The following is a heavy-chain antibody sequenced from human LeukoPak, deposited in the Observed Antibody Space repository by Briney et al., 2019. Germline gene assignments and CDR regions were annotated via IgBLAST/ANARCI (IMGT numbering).Heavy chain of an antibody. D-gene: IGHD3-3*01. CDR1: GGSISSSSYY. J-gene: IGHJ4*02. CDR2: IYYSGST. V-gene: IGHV4-39*01. Sequence: PSETLSLTCTVSGGSISSSSYYWGWIRQPPGKGLEWIGSIYYSGSTYYNPSLKSRVTISVDTSKNQFSLKLSSVTAADTAVYYCARLRGSGYYTGIFGYWGQGTLVTVSS. CDR3: ARLRGSGYYTGIFGY.